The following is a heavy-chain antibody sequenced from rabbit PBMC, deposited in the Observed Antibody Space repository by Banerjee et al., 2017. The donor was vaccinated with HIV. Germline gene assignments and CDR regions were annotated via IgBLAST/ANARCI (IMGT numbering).Heavy chain of an antibody. CDR1: GISFSNSYY. CDR3: ARAQSSYASSSGYYFGGNYFNL. D-gene: IGHD1-1*01. CDR2: IYGGSSGST. V-gene: IGHV1S45*01. J-gene: IGHJ4*01. Sequence: QQQLVESGGGLVQPEGSLSRTCTVSGISFSNSYYMCWVRQAPGKGLERIACIYGGSSGSTYYASWAKGRFTISKTSSTTVTLQMTSLTAADTATYFCARAQSSYASSSGYYFGGNYFNLWGPGTLVTVS.